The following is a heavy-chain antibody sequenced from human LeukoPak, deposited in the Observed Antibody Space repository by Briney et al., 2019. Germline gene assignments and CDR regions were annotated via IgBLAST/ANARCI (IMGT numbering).Heavy chain of an antibody. V-gene: IGHV4-61*02. J-gene: IGHJ5*02. CDR2: IYTSGST. CDR1: GGSISSGSYY. D-gene: IGHD6-6*01. CDR3: ARGRSIAASLVGDWFDP. Sequence: SQTLSLTCTVSGGSISSGSYYWSWIRQPAGKGLEWIGRIYTSGSTNYNPSLKSRVTMPVDTSKNQFSLKLSSVTAADTAVYYCARGRSIAASLVGDWFDPWGQGTLVTVSS.